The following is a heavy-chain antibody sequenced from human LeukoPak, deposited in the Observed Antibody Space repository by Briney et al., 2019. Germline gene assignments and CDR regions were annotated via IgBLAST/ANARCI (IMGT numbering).Heavy chain of an antibody. V-gene: IGHV3-21*01. CDR3: ARDTASPDYGDYGDWYFDL. J-gene: IGHJ2*01. CDR1: GFTFSSYS. CDR2: ISSSSSYI. Sequence: GGSLRLSCAASGFTFSSYSMNWVRQAPGKGLEWVSSISSSSSYIYYADSVKGRFTISRDNAKNSLYLQMNSLRAEDTAVYYCARDTASPDYGDYGDWYFDLWGRGTLVTISS. D-gene: IGHD4-17*01.